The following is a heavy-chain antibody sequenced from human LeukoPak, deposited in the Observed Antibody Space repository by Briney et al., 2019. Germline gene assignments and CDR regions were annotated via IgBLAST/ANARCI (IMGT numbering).Heavy chain of an antibody. V-gene: IGHV1-2*02. J-gene: IGHJ4*02. D-gene: IGHD2-8*01. CDR1: GYTFTSYG. CDR3: ARLYCTNGVCPYYFDY. CDR2: INPNSGGT. Sequence: ASVKVSCKASGYTFTSYGISWVRQAPGQGLEWMGWINPNSGGTNYAQKFQGRVTMTRDTSISTAYMELSRLRSDDTAVYYCARLYCTNGVCPYYFDYWGQGTLVTVSS.